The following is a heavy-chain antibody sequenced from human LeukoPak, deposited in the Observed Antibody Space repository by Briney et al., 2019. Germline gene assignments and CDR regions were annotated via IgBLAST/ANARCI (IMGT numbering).Heavy chain of an antibody. J-gene: IGHJ4*02. CDR2: INQDGSKE. CDR3: VRDGGVSGYDLLDY. Sequence: GGSLRLSCAASGFTFSNYWMTWVRQAPGKGLEWVANINQDGSKEYYMDSVKARFTISRDNAKNSLSLQMNSLRAEDTAVYYCVRDGGVSGYDLLDYWGQETLDTVSS. D-gene: IGHD5-12*01. V-gene: IGHV3-7*01. CDR1: GFTFSNYW.